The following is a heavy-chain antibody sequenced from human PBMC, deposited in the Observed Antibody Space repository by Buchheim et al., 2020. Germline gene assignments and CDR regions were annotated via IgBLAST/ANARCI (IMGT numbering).Heavy chain of an antibody. V-gene: IGHV4-34*01. J-gene: IGHJ4*02. Sequence: QVQLKQRGAGLLKPSETLSLTCAVYGESFSGYDWNWIRQPPGKGLEWIGKINHSGSAKYNPSLGSRVNISVATSKNQFSLKVTSVTAANTAVYYCARATGSIDYWGQGTL. CDR3: ARATGSIDY. CDR1: GESFSGYD. D-gene: IGHD1-1*01. CDR2: INHSGSA.